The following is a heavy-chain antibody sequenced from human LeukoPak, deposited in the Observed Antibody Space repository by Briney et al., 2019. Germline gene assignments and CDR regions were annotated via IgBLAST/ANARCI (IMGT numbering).Heavy chain of an antibody. CDR3: ARDADPRTDSSASGWFDP. Sequence: GASVKVSCKASGYTFTSYDINWVRQATGQGLEWMGWMNPNSGNTGYAQKFQGRVTMTRDTSTSTVYMELSSLRSEDTAVYYCARDADPRTDSSASGWFDPWGQGTLVTVSS. D-gene: IGHD6-6*01. CDR2: MNPNSGNT. CDR1: GYTFTSYD. J-gene: IGHJ5*02. V-gene: IGHV1-8*01.